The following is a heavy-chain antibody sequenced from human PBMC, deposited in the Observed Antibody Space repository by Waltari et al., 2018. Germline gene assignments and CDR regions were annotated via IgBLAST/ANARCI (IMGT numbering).Heavy chain of an antibody. J-gene: IGHJ4*02. Sequence: QVQLVESGGGVVQPGRSLRLSCAASGFTFRRYAMHWVRQAPGKGLEWVAVISYDGSNKYYADSVKGRFTISRDNSKNTLYLQMNSRRAEDTAVYYCARGAVEMATITGYWGQGTLVTVSS. CDR3: ARGAVEMATITGY. V-gene: IGHV3-30-3*01. CDR1: GFTFRRYA. D-gene: IGHD5-12*01. CDR2: ISYDGSNK.